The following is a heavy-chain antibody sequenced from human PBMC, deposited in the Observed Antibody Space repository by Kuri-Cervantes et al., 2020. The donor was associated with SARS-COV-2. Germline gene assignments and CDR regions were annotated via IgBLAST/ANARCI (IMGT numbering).Heavy chain of an antibody. J-gene: IGHJ6*02. CDR3: ARSGIAVAGSPEYYYAMDV. V-gene: IGHV1-8*02. CDR1: GYTFTGYY. CDR2: MNPNSGDT. Sequence: ASVKVSCKASGYTFTGYYMHWVRQAPGQGLEWMGWMNPNSGDTGYAQKFQGRVTMTRNTSISTAYMELSSLRSEDTAVYYCARSGIAVAGSPEYYYAMDVWGQGTTVTVSS. D-gene: IGHD6-19*01.